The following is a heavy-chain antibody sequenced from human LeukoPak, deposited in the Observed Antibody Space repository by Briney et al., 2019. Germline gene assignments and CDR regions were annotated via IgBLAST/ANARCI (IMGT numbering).Heavy chain of an antibody. V-gene: IGHV3-30*04. CDR3: ARDLFLSNCFDP. Sequence: GGSLRLSCAASGFTFSSYAMHWVRQAPGKGLEWVAVISYDGSNKYYADSVKGRFTISRDNSKNTLYLQMNSLRAEDTAVYYCARDLFLSNCFDPWGQGTLVTVSS. D-gene: IGHD3-3*01. CDR1: GFTFSSYA. CDR2: ISYDGSNK. J-gene: IGHJ5*02.